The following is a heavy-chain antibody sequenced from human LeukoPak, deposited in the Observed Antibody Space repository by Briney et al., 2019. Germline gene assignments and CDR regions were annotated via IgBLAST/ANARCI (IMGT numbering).Heavy chain of an antibody. CDR3: ARDPLWFGEFGDI. J-gene: IGHJ3*02. Sequence: SETLSLTCTVSGGSISSYYWSWIRQPPGKGLEWIGYIYYSGSTNYNPSLKSRVTISVDTSKNQFSLKLSSVTAADTAVYYCARDPLWFGEFGDIWGQGTMVTVSS. CDR2: IYYSGST. V-gene: IGHV4-59*01. D-gene: IGHD3-10*01. CDR1: GGSISSYY.